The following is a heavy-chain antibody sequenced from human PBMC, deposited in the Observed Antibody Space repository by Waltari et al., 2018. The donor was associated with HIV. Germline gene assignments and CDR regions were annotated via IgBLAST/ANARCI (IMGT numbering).Heavy chain of an antibody. Sequence: EVQLVESGGGLVQPGGSLRLSCAASGFGFSSFWMSWVRQAPGKGLEWVANIKEDGGKKSYVDSVKVRFTVSGDNGKNLLFVRMNSLRAEDTAVYYCGRAHYDYERSGYYPGFFDYWGKGTLVTVSS. V-gene: IGHV3-7*01. CDR2: IKEDGGKK. J-gene: IGHJ4*02. CDR1: GFGFSSFW. CDR3: GRAHYDYERSGYYPGFFDY. D-gene: IGHD3-22*01.